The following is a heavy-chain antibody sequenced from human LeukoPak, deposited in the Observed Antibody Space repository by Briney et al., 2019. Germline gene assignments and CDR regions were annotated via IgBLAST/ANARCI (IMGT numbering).Heavy chain of an antibody. CDR2: INSDGGTT. CDR1: GFTFSSYW. D-gene: IGHD1-26*01. V-gene: IGHV3-74*01. CDR3: AISRYSGTSLDY. J-gene: IGHJ4*02. Sequence: GGSLRLSCAASGFTFSSYWMHWVRRAPGKGLVWVSRINSDGGTTTYADSVKGRFTISRDNAKSTLYLQMNSLRIEDTAVYYCAISRYSGTSLDYWGQGSLVTVPS.